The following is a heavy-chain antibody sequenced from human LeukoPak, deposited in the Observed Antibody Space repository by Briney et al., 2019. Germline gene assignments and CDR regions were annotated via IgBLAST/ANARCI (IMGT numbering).Heavy chain of an antibody. CDR3: AKAYYYDSSGYYLDY. Sequence: GGSLRLSCAASGFTFDDYAMHWVRQAPGKGLEWVSGISWNSGSISYADSVKGRFTISRGNAKNSLYLQMNSLRAEDTALYYCAKAYYYDSSGYYLDYWGQGTLVTVSS. J-gene: IGHJ4*02. CDR1: GFTFDDYA. V-gene: IGHV3-9*01. D-gene: IGHD3-22*01. CDR2: ISWNSGSI.